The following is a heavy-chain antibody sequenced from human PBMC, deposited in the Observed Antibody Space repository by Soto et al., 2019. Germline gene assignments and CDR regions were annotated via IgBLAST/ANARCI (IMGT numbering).Heavy chain of an antibody. J-gene: IGHJ6*03. Sequence: GGSLSLSCAASGFTFSSYAMSWVRQAPGKGLEWVSAISGSGGSTNYADSVKGRLTISRDNSKNTLYLQMNSLRAEDTAIYYSAKPPGYQLTDYYYYYYMNVWGKGTTVTVSS. CDR3: AKPPGYQLTDYYYYYYMNV. CDR2: ISGSGGST. V-gene: IGHV3-23*01. D-gene: IGHD2-2*01. CDR1: GFTFSSYA.